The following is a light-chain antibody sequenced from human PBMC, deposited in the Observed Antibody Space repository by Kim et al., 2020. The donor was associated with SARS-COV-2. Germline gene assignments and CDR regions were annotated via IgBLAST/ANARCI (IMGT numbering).Light chain of an antibody. CDR1: QGINNY. Sequence: SESVGDRVTSTFRASQGINNYLAWYQQKPGKAPKLLIYVASTLQSGVPSRFRGSGSGTDFTLTITNLQPEDFATYYCQQLNSYPQTFGQGTKLEI. J-gene: IGKJ2*01. CDR2: VAS. CDR3: QQLNSYPQT. V-gene: IGKV1-9*01.